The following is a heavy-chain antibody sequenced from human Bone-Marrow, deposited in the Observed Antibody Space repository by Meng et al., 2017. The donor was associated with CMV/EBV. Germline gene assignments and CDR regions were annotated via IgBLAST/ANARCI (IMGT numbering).Heavy chain of an antibody. CDR1: GFRLRSYW. CDR2: MKNKDGSED. CDR3: ARDNFGRFDS. V-gene: IGHV3-7*03. Sequence: GGSLRLSCAASGFRLRSYWMNWVRQAPGKGLEWVAMMKNKDGSEDYYLASVRGRFTISRDNARNSLFLQLNNVRPEDTGVYYCARDNFGRFDSWGQGNVVTVSS. J-gene: IGHJ5*01. D-gene: IGHD1-1*01.